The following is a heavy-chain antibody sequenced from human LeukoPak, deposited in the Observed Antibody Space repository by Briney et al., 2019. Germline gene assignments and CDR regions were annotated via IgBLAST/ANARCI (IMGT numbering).Heavy chain of an antibody. D-gene: IGHD3-10*01. Sequence: GASVKVSCKASGYTFTSYGISWVRQAPGQGLEWMGWISAYNGNTNYAQKLQGRVTMTTDTSTSTAYMELRSLRSDDTAVYYCARDLSNYYGSGSYYKDYYYYYGMDVWGQGTTVTVSS. J-gene: IGHJ6*02. CDR3: ARDLSNYYGSGSYYKDYYYYYGMDV. V-gene: IGHV1-18*01. CDR1: GYTFTSYG. CDR2: ISAYNGNT.